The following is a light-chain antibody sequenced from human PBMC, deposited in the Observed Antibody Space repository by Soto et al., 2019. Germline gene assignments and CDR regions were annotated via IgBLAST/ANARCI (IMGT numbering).Light chain of an antibody. J-gene: IGKJ4*01. CDR1: QDINNH. Sequence: DIQMTQSPSSLSASAGDRVTITCQASQDINNHLNWYQQKAGRAPKLLINDASNLETGVPSRFSGSRSRTDFTLTVSGLQQEDTAPDSCQQYVNALTFGGGTTVEIK. V-gene: IGKV1-33*01. CDR2: DAS. CDR3: QQYVNALT.